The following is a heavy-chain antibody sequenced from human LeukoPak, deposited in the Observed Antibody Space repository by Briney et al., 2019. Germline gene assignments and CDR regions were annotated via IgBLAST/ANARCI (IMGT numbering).Heavy chain of an antibody. V-gene: IGHV4-59*01. Sequence: PSETLSLTCTVSGGSISSYYWSWIRQPPGKGLEWIGYIYYSGSTNYNPSLKSRGTISVDTAKNQFSLKLSSGTPADTGVYYCARALWFGELSYCSYYYYMDVWGKGTTVTVSS. CDR2: IYYSGST. CDR1: GGSISSYY. J-gene: IGHJ6*03. D-gene: IGHD3-10*01. CDR3: ARALWFGELSYCSYYYYMDV.